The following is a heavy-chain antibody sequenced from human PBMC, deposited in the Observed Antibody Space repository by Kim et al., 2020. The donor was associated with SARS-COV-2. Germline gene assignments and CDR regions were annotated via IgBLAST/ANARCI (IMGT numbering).Heavy chain of an antibody. J-gene: IGHJ6*02. V-gene: IGHV1-18*01. D-gene: IGHD1-26*01. CDR1: GYTFTSYG. CDR3: ARVKVEIVGATPRTLYYYYGMDV. CDR2: ISAYNGNT. Sequence: ASVKVSCKASGYTFTSYGISWVRQAPGQGLEWMGWISAYNGNTNYAQKLQGRVTMTTDTSTSTAYMELRSLRSDDTAVYYCARVKVEIVGATPRTLYYYYGMDVWGQGTTVTVSS.